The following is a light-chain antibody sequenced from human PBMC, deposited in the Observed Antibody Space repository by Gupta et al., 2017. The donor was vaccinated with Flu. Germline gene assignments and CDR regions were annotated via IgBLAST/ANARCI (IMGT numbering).Light chain of an antibody. CDR1: SSNIGAGYD. V-gene: IGLV1-40*01. CDR2: GDS. Sequence: QSVLTQPPSVSGAPGQRVTISCTGRSSNIGAGYDVHWYQQLPGTAPKLLIYGDSNRPSGVPDRFSGSKSGTSVSLAITGLQAEDEADYYCQSYDSSLSGSVFGGGTKLTVL. CDR3: QSYDSSLSGSV. J-gene: IGLJ3*02.